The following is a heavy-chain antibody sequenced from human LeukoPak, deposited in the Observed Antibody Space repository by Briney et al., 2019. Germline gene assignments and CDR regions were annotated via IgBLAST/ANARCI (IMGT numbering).Heavy chain of an antibody. CDR2: IKQDGSEK. J-gene: IGHJ4*02. CDR1: GFTFSSYW. Sequence: GGSLRLSCAASGFTFSSYWMSWVRQAPGKGLEWVANIKQDGSEKYYVDSVKGRFTISRDNARDSLYLQMNSLRAEDTAVYYCARDARAARLDYFDHWGQGTLVTVSS. V-gene: IGHV3-7*01. D-gene: IGHD6-6*01. CDR3: ARDARAARLDYFDH.